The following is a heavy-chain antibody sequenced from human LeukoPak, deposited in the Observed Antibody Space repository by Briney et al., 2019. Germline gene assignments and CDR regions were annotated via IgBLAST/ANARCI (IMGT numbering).Heavy chain of an antibody. CDR2: ISYIGST. V-gene: IGHV4-59*11. D-gene: IGHD4-17*01. CDR1: ADSFSSHY. Sequence: SETLSLTCAVSADSFSSHYWTWIRQPPGKGLHCIGYISYIGSTNYNPSLKSRVTISIDTSKNQFSLKLTSVTAADTAVYYCARDLVTVTKGFDIWGQGTMVSVSS. CDR3: ARDLVTVTKGFDI. J-gene: IGHJ3*02.